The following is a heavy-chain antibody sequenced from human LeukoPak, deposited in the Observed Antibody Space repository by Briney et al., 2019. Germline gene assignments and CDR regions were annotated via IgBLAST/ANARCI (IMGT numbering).Heavy chain of an antibody. J-gene: IGHJ4*02. CDR1: GGSFSGYY. Sequence: PSGTLSLTCAVYGGSFSGYYWSWIRQPPGKGLEWIGEINHSGSTNYNPSLKSRVTISVDTSKNQFSLKLSSVTAADTAVYYCARRIHYDFWSGYPPDYWGQGTLVTVSS. D-gene: IGHD3-3*01. V-gene: IGHV4-34*01. CDR3: ARRIHYDFWSGYPPDY. CDR2: INHSGST.